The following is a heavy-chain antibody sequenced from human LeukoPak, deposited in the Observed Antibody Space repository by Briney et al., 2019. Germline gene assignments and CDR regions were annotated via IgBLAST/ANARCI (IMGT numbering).Heavy chain of an antibody. V-gene: IGHV3-7*05. CDR1: GFTFSTYW. J-gene: IGHJ5*01. D-gene: IGHD2-8*01. CDR2: IREDGSDK. CDR3: ARYLHDNGAFDS. Sequence: GGSHRLSCAASGFTFSTYWMSWGRQAPGKGPEWVANIREDGSDKYYVDSVKGRFTISRDNAKNSLYLQMNNLRAEDTAVYYCARYLHDNGAFDSWGQGTLVTISS.